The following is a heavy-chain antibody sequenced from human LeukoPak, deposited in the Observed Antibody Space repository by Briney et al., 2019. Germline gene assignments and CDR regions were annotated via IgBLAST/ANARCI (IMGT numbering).Heavy chain of an antibody. V-gene: IGHV3-23*01. CDR3: AKGITSPGTGRNFDY. CDR2: ISGSGDGP. Sequence: GGSLRLSCAASGFTFSNYAMSWVRQAPGKGLEWVSTISGSGDGPYYADSVKGRFSISRDNSKNTLYLQMNNLRAEDTAVFYCAKGITSPGTGRNFDYWGQGTLVTVSS. J-gene: IGHJ4*02. CDR1: GFTFSNYA. D-gene: IGHD6-13*01.